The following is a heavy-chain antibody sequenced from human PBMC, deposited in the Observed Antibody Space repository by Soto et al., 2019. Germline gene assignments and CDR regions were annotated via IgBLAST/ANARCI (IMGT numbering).Heavy chain of an antibody. CDR1: GYTFTNYG. CDR3: ATSTSGLDY. CDR2: ISPYNGNT. V-gene: IGHV1-18*01. J-gene: IGHJ4*02. Sequence: QVHLVQSGAELKKPGASVKVSCKASGYTFTNYGITWVRQAPGQGPEWMGWISPYNGNTNYAQKLQGRVTMTTDTSTTTAYMELRSPRSDDTAVYYCATSTSGLDYWGQGTLVTVSS. D-gene: IGHD1-26*01.